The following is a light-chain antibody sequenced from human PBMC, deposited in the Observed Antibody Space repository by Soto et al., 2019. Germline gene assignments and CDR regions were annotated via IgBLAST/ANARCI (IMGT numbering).Light chain of an antibody. CDR2: GAS. CDR3: QQYGSSPMYT. CDR1: QSVSSSY. V-gene: IGKV3-20*01. Sequence: EIVLTQSPGTLSLSPGERATLSCRASQSVSSSYLAWYQQKPGQAPRLLIYGASCRATGIPDRFSGSGSGKDFALSISRLEPYYFAVYYCQQYGSSPMYTFGQGTKREIK. J-gene: IGKJ2*01.